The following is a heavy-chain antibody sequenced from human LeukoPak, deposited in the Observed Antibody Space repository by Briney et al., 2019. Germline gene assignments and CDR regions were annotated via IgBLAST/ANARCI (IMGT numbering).Heavy chain of an antibody. Sequence: GGSLRLSCAASGFSVSTTYMSWVRQTPEKGLHWVSVLYTGGDTDHADSVKCRVTISRDSSKNTLSLQMNNLRAEDTAIYYCTRSGYRHPYHFDSWGQGTLVIVSS. J-gene: IGHJ4*02. CDR3: TRSGYRHPYHFDS. V-gene: IGHV3-53*01. CDR1: GFSVSTTY. D-gene: IGHD3-22*01. CDR2: LYTGGDT.